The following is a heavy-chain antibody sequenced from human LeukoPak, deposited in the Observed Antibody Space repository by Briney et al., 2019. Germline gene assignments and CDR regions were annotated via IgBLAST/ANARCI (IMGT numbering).Heavy chain of an antibody. V-gene: IGHV4-59*08. CDR2: MYYSGST. J-gene: IGHJ3*02. D-gene: IGHD5-18*01. CDR3: ARPGVGSGRYGAFDI. Sequence: PSETLSLTCTVSGGSISSYYWSWIRQPPGKGLEWIGYMYYSGSTNYNPSLESRVTMSVDTSKNQYSLKLRSVTAADTAVYYCARPGVGSGRYGAFDIWGQGTMVTVSS. CDR1: GGSISSYY.